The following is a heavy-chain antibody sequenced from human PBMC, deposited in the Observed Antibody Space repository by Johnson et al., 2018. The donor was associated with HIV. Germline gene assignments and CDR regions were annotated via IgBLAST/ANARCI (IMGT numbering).Heavy chain of an antibody. Sequence: LVQPGGSLRLSCAASGFTFSSHSMNWVRQAPGKGLEWVSSISSSGGSTYYADSVKGRFTISRDNSKNTLYLQMNSLRAEDTAVYYCARVRPKGSFDIWGQGTMVTVSS. D-gene: IGHD1-1*01. CDR2: ISSSGGST. J-gene: IGHJ3*02. CDR1: GFTFSSHS. CDR3: ARVRPKGSFDI. V-gene: IGHV3-23*01.